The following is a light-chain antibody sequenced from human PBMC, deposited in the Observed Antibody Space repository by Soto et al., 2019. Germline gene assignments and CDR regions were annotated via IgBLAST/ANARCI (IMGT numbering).Light chain of an antibody. CDR2: EVS. J-gene: IGLJ1*01. CDR3: STYTSSSTLDV. Sequence: QSALTQPASVSGSPGQSITISCTGTSSDVGGYNYVSWYQHHPGKAPKLMIYEVSNRPSGVSNRFSGSKSGNTASLTISGLQAEDEAEYYCSTYTSSSTLDVFGTGTKLTVL. CDR1: SSDVGGYNY. V-gene: IGLV2-14*01.